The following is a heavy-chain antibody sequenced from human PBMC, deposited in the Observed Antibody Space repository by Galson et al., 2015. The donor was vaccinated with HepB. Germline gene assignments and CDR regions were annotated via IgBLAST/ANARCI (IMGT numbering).Heavy chain of an antibody. D-gene: IGHD3-3*01. CDR3: ARINTEYYDFWSGYLGSFDY. J-gene: IGHJ4*02. V-gene: IGHV4-39*01. CDR1: GGSISSSTHY. CDR2: IYYSGST. Sequence: LSLTCTVSGGSISSSTHYWGWIRQPPGKGLEWIGSIYYSGSTYYNPSLKSRVTISIDTSKNQFSLKLSSVTAADTAVYYCARINTEYYDFWSGYLGSFDYWGQGTLVTVSS.